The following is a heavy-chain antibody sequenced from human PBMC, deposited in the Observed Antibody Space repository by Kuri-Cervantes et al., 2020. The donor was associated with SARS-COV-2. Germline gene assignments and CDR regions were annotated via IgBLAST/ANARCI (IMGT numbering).Heavy chain of an antibody. Sequence: ASVKVSCKASGYTFTGYYMHWVRQAPGQGLEWMGRINPNSGGTNYAQKFQGRVTMTRDTSISTAYMELSRLRSDDTAVYYCSRDRPYSSSSPFDYWGQGTLVTVSS. V-gene: IGHV1-2*06. D-gene: IGHD6-13*01. CDR1: GYTFTGYY. J-gene: IGHJ4*02. CDR3: SRDRPYSSSSPFDY. CDR2: INPNSGGT.